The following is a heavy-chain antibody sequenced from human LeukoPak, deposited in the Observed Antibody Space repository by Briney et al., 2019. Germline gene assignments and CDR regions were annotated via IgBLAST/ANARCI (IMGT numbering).Heavy chain of an antibody. V-gene: IGHV3-48*01. Sequence: GGSLRLSCAASGFTFSSYSMNWVRQAPGKGLEWVSYISSSSSTIYYADSVKGRFTISRDNAKNSLYLQMNSLRAEDTAVYYCAIHLRKYAFDIWGQGTMVTVSS. CDR3: AIHLRKYAFDI. CDR1: GFTFSSYS. J-gene: IGHJ3*02. CDR2: ISSSSSTI.